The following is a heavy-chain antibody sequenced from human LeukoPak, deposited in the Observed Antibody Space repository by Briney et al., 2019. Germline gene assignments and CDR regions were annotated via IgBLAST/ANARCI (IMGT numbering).Heavy chain of an antibody. CDR1: GGSISGYY. J-gene: IGHJ4*02. Sequence: SETLSLTCTVSGGSISGYYWTWIRQLPGKGLEWIGYIYNSGITNYNPSLKSRVTVSVDTSKNQFSLKLSSVTAADTAVYYCARRDSSGVVPRWDYWGQGTLVTVSS. CDR2: IYNSGIT. CDR3: ARRDSSGVVPRWDY. V-gene: IGHV4-4*08. D-gene: IGHD6-19*01.